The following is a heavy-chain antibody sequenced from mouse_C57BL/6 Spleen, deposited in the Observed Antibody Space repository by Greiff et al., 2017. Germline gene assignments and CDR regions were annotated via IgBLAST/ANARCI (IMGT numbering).Heavy chain of an antibody. V-gene: IGHV1-81*01. D-gene: IGHD2-4*01. CDR1: GYTFTSYG. J-gene: IGHJ3*01. Sequence: VQLQESGAELARPGASVKLSCKASGYTFTSYGISWVKQRTGQGLEWIGEIYPRSGNTYYNEKFKGKATLTADKSSSTAYMELRSLTSEDSAVYFCARGDYDSFAYWGQGTLVTVSA. CDR2: IYPRSGNT. CDR3: ARGDYDSFAY.